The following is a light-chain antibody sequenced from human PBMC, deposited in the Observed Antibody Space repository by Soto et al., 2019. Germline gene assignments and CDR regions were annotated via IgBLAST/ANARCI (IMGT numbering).Light chain of an antibody. J-gene: IGKJ4*01. CDR1: QTVSSNF. CDR3: RQYGRSLEFA. V-gene: IGKV3-20*01. CDR2: GAS. Sequence: IRFTNSTSNPSFFPGERATLSFRAIQTVSSNFLAWYQEKPGQGPRLLIYGASTRATGIPDRFSGSGSGTDFTLTISRLDPEDFAVYYCRQYGRSLEFAVGGGTKVDI.